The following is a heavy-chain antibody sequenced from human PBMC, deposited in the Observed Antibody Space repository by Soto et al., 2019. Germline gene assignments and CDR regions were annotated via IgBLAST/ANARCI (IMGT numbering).Heavy chain of an antibody. CDR3: ARVYPGRGCPYHYSGMDV. J-gene: IGHJ6*02. V-gene: IGHV3-7*01. Sequence: EVQLVESGGGLVQPGGSLRLSCVASGFTFSSYWMSWVRQAPGKGLEWVANIKQDGSEKYYVDSVKDRFTISRDNAKNSWNRKRNGRRATDSSVYYCARVYPGRGCPYHYSGMDVWGQGPTVTVSS. CDR1: GFTFSSYW. CDR2: IKQDGSEK. D-gene: IGHD6-19*01.